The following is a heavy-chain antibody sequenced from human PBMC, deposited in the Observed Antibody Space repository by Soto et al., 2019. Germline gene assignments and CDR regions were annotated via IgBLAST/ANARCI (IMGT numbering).Heavy chain of an antibody. CDR2: IYYSGST. CDR1: GGSISSSSYY. V-gene: IGHV4-39*01. J-gene: IGHJ4*02. D-gene: IGHD3-16*02. Sequence: SETLSLTCTVSGGSISSSSYYWGWIRQPPGKGLEWIGSIYYSGSTYYNPSLKSRVTISVDTSKNQFSLKLSSVTAADTAVYYCARHNRSGMITFGGVIVIPGYSDYWGQGTLVTVSS. CDR3: ARHNRSGMITFGGVIVIPGYSDY.